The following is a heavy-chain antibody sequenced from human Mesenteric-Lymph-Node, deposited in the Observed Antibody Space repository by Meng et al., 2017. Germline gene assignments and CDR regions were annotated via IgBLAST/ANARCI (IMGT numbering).Heavy chain of an antibody. D-gene: IGHD1-26*01. Sequence: GESLKISCAASGFTFSSYSMNWVRQAPGKGLEWVSSISSSSSYIYYADSVKGRFTISRDNAKNSLYLQMNSLRAEDAAVYYCARGRGSYYTHDAFDIWARGPV. J-gene: IGHJ3*02. V-gene: IGHV3-21*01. CDR1: GFTFSSYS. CDR3: ARGRGSYYTHDAFDI. CDR2: ISSSSSYI.